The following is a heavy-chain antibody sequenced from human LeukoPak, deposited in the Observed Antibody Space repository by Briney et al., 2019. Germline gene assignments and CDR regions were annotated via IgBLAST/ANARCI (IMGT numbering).Heavy chain of an antibody. CDR2: IRYDGSNK. J-gene: IGHJ4*02. D-gene: IGHD3-10*01. CDR1: GFTFSSYS. CDR3: AKGKKGLLFVRGVDFDY. Sequence: GGSLRLSCAASGFTFSSYSMNWVRQAPGKGLEWVAFIRYDGSNKYYAVSVKGRFTISRDNSKNTLSLQMNSLRAEDTAVYYCAKGKKGLLFVRGVDFDYWGQGTLVTVSS. V-gene: IGHV3-30*02.